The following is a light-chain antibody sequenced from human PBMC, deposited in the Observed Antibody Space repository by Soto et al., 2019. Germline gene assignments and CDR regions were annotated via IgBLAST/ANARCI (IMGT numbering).Light chain of an antibody. CDR1: QSVSSSY. CDR2: AAY. Sequence: EIVLTQSPGTLSLSPGESATLSCRASQSVSSSYLAWYQQKPGQAPRLLISAAYTRATGIPGRFSGSGSGTDFTLTIRNLVPEDFAVYYCQHYGGPFTFGPGTKVDIK. J-gene: IGKJ3*01. V-gene: IGKV3-20*01. CDR3: QHYGGPFT.